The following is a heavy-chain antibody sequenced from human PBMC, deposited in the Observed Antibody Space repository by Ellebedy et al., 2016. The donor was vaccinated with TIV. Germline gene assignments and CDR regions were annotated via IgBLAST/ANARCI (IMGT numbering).Heavy chain of an antibody. V-gene: IGHV4-59*08. J-gene: IGHJ3*01. D-gene: IGHD1-26*01. CDR1: GGSISSYY. CDR2: IYYSGST. CDR3: AGGSGSNAD. Sequence: SETLSLTCTVSGGSISSYYWSWIRQPPGKGLEWIGYIYYSGSTNYNPSLKSRVTISVDTSKNQFSLKLSSVTAADTAVYYCAGGSGSNADWGQGTMVTVSS.